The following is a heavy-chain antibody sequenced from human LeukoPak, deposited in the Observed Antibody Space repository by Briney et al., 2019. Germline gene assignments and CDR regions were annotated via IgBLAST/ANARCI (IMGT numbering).Heavy chain of an antibody. V-gene: IGHV1-18*01. J-gene: IGHJ4*02. Sequence: ASVKVSCKASGYTFTSYGVTWVRQAPGQGLEWMGWISANNGNTNYAQKFRDRVTMTTDTSTTTAYMELTSLRSDDTAVYYCARLGLWKYYFDYWGQGTLVTVSS. CDR2: ISANNGNT. CDR3: ARLGLWKYYFDY. D-gene: IGHD2/OR15-2a*01. CDR1: GYTFTSYG.